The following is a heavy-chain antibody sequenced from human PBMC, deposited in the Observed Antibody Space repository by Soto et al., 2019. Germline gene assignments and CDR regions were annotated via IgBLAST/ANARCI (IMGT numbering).Heavy chain of an antibody. D-gene: IGHD6-6*01. Sequence: QVQLQESGPGLVKPSQTLSLTCTVSGGSISSGDYYWSWIRQPPGKGLEWIGYIYYSGSTYYNPSIKSRVTISVDTSKIQFSLKLSSVTAADTAVYYCASQGEYSSSASDYWGQGTLVTVSS. J-gene: IGHJ4*02. CDR2: IYYSGST. CDR1: GGSISSGDYY. CDR3: ASQGEYSSSASDY. V-gene: IGHV4-30-4*01.